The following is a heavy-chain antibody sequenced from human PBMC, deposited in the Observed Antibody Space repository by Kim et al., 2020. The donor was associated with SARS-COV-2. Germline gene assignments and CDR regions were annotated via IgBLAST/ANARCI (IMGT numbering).Heavy chain of an antibody. V-gene: IGHV4-39*01. D-gene: IGHD6-13*01. CDR2: IYYSGST. J-gene: IGHJ4*02. CDR1: GGSISSSSYY. CDR3: ARRGVAAARTVDY. Sequence: SETLSLTCTVSGGSISSSSYYWGWIRQPPGKGLEWIGSIYYSGSTYYNSSLKSRVTISVDTSKNQFSLKLSSVTAADTAVYYCARRGVAAARTVDYWGQGTLVTVSS.